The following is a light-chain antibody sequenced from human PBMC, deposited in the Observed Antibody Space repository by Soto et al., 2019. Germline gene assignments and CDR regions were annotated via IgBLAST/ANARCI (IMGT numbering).Light chain of an antibody. CDR3: SSFAGNNNLV. CDR1: SSDVGGYNS. Sequence: QSALPQPPSASGSPGQSVTISCTGTSSDVGGYNSVSWYQQHPGKAPKLMISEVSKRPSGVPDRFSGSKSGNTASLTVSGLQAEDEADYYCSSFAGNNNLVFGGGTKLTVL. J-gene: IGLJ2*01. V-gene: IGLV2-8*01. CDR2: EVS.